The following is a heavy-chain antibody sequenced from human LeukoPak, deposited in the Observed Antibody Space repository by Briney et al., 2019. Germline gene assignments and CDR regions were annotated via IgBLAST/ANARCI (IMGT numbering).Heavy chain of an antibody. Sequence: PGGSLRLSCAASGFTFSSYAMSWVRQAPGKGLEWVSAISGSGGSTYYADSVKGRFTISRDNSKNTLYLQMNSLRAEDTAVYYCARESDIVVVPAAWFDPWSQGTLVTVSS. D-gene: IGHD2-2*01. V-gene: IGHV3-23*01. J-gene: IGHJ5*02. CDR1: GFTFSSYA. CDR3: ARESDIVVVPAAWFDP. CDR2: ISGSGGST.